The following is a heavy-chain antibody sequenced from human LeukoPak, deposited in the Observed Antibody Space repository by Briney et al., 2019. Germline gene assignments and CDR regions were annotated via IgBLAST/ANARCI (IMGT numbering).Heavy chain of an antibody. V-gene: IGHV1-8*01. J-gene: IGHJ4*02. Sequence: ASVTVSCTAYGYTFTSYDINWVRQATGQGLEWMGWINPNSGNTGYAQKFQGRVTMTRNTSKSTAYIVRTSLGSEATAVYYGARSMVRGFATSGYGGQGTLVTVSS. CDR1: GYTFTSYD. CDR3: ARSMVRGFATSGY. CDR2: INPNSGNT. D-gene: IGHD3-10*01.